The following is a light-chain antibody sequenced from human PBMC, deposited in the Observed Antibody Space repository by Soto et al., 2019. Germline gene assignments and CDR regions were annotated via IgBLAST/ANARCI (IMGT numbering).Light chain of an antibody. CDR1: QSISYR. Sequence: DIQMTQSPSTLSASVGDRVTITCRASQSISYRLAWYQQKPGKAPKVLIYDVSSLESGVPSRFSGSGSWTEFTLTISSLQPDDFATYYCQQYNSYSWTFGQGTKVEIK. CDR2: DVS. J-gene: IGKJ1*01. V-gene: IGKV1-5*01. CDR3: QQYNSYSWT.